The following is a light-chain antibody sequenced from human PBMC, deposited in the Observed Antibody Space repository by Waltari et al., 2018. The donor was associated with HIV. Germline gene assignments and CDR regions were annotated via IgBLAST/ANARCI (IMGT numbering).Light chain of an antibody. J-gene: IGKJ4*01. Sequence: EIVMTQSAATLSVSPGESATLPCRASQSVSSNLAWYQQKPGQAPRLLIYGASTRATGIPARFSGSGSGTEFTLTISSLQSEDFAVYYCQQYNNWPHTFGGGTKVEIK. CDR1: QSVSSN. CDR2: GAS. CDR3: QQYNNWPHT. V-gene: IGKV3-15*01.